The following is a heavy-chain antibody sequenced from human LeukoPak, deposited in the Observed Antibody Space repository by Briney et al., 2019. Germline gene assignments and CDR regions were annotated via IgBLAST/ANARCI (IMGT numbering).Heavy chain of an antibody. Sequence: PGRSLRLSCAASGFTFSSYGMHWVRQAPGKGLEWVAVISYDGSNKYYADSVKGRFTISRDNSKNTLYLQMNSLRPEDTALYYCAVDYYRFSSGGGPLISFDYWGQGTLVTVSS. CDR3: AVDYYRFSSGGGPLISFDY. D-gene: IGHD3-22*01. J-gene: IGHJ4*02. CDR2: ISYDGSNK. CDR1: GFTFSSYG. V-gene: IGHV3-30*03.